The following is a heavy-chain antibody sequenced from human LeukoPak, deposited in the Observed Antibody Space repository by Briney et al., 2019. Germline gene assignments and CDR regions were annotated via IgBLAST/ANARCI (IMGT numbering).Heavy chain of an antibody. Sequence: ASVKISCKAHGYRFRDHYIHWVRQAPGQGLEYLGWINPNSGGTNYAQKFQGRVTLTRDTSIDTAYIHLDSLTSDDTAVYFCARGYFGDYVLDTWGQGTLVTVSS. CDR3: ARGYFGDYVLDT. V-gene: IGHV1-2*02. CDR2: INPNSGGT. J-gene: IGHJ5*02. CDR1: GYRFRDHY. D-gene: IGHD4-17*01.